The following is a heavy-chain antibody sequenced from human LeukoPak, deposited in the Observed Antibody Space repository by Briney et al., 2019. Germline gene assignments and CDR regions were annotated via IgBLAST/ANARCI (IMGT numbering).Heavy chain of an antibody. CDR3: ARDMDNCFDP. V-gene: IGHV1-18*04. CDR2: ISAYNGDT. CDR1: GYTFTSYW. Sequence: GESLKISCKGSGYTFTSYWIGWVRQAPGLGLEWMGWISAYNGDTNYAQKFQDRVTMTTDTSTSTAYMELRSLRSDDTAIYYCARDMDNCFDPWGQGTLVTVSS. J-gene: IGHJ5*02. D-gene: IGHD3-10*01.